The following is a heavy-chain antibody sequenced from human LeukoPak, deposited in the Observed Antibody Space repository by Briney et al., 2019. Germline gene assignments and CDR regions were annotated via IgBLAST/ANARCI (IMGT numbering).Heavy chain of an antibody. V-gene: IGHV1-69*05. CDR2: VMPLFNTP. J-gene: IGHJ6*03. D-gene: IGHD1-14*01. CDR3: ARVDRHHFYMDV. Sequence: SVKVSCKASGDTFNNYIVTWVRQAPGQGLEWMGGVMPLFNTPNYAQKFQGRITIITDASTHTSYMEQRSLRSEDTAVYSCARVDRHHFYMDVWGKGTTVTVSS. CDR1: GDTFNNYI.